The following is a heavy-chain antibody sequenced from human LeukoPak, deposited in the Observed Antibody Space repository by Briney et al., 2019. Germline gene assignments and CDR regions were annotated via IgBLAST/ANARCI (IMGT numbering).Heavy chain of an antibody. CDR1: GFTFSSYA. Sequence: GGSLRLSCAASGFTFSSYAMHWVRQAPGKGLEWVAVISYDGSNKYYADSVKGRFTISRDNSKNTLYLQMNSLRAEDTAVYYWARDRRVTPSGGHDFDYWGQGTLVTVSS. CDR3: ARDRRVTPSGGHDFDY. D-gene: IGHD4-23*01. V-gene: IGHV3-30-3*01. J-gene: IGHJ4*02. CDR2: ISYDGSNK.